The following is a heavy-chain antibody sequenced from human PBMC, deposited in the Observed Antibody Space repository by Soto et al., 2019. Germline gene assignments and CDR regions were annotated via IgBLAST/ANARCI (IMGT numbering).Heavy chain of an antibody. J-gene: IGHJ6*02. CDR1: GFTFSSYS. CDR2: ISSSSSTL. V-gene: IGHV3-48*02. D-gene: IGHD3-22*01. Sequence: EVQLVESGGGLVQPGGSLRLSCAASGFTFSSYSMNWVRQAPGKGLEWVSYISSSSSTLYYADSVKGRFTISRDNAKNSLYLQMNSLRDEDTAVYYCARDSPREVYDSSGYYYYYYGMDVWGQGTTVTVSS. CDR3: ARDSPREVYDSSGYYYYYYGMDV.